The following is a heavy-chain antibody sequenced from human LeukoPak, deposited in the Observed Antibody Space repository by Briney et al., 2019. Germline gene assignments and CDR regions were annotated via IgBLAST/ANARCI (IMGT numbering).Heavy chain of an antibody. CDR2: IYYTGST. CDR3: ARHGGTRVTLVEVYYFDY. Sequence: SETLSLTSSDSGGPLTTSSYYWGWIRQPPENGLEWLGSIYYTGSTNYSPSLKSRISMSVDTSKNQFSLKLRSVTAADTAVYYCARHGGTRVTLVEVYYFDYWGQGTPVTVSS. V-gene: IGHV4-39*01. D-gene: IGHD4-11*01. CDR1: GGPLTTSSYY. J-gene: IGHJ4*02.